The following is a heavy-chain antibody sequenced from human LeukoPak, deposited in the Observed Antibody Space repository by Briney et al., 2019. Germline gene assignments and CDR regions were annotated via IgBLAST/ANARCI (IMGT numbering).Heavy chain of an antibody. J-gene: IGHJ3*02. CDR1: GFTFDDYA. D-gene: IGHD1-26*01. Sequence: GGSLRLSCAASGFTFDDYAMHWVRQAPGKGLEWVSGISWNSGSIGYADSVKGRFTISRDNAKNSLYLQMNSLRAEDTALYCCAKDRGRWELLDAFDIWGQGTMVTVSS. CDR3: AKDRGRWELLDAFDI. V-gene: IGHV3-9*01. CDR2: ISWNSGSI.